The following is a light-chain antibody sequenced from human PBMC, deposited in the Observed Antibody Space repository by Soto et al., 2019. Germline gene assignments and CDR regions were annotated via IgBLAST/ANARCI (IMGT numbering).Light chain of an antibody. V-gene: IGLV1-44*01. J-gene: IGLJ2*01. CDR1: SSNIGDNT. Sequence: QLVLTQPPSASGTPGQRVTISCSGSSSNIGDNTVNWYQQLPGTAPKVLIYSNNQRPSGVPDRFSGSKSGTSASLAISGLQSEDEADYYCAAWDDSLNGVVFGGGTKVTVL. CDR3: AAWDDSLNGVV. CDR2: SNN.